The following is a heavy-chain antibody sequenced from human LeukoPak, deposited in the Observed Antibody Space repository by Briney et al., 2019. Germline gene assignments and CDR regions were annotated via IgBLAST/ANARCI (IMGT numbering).Heavy chain of an antibody. CDR3: ARDSLEGSGSRKYWYFDL. CDR2: ISSSGSSI. J-gene: IGHJ2*01. D-gene: IGHD3-10*01. CDR1: GFTFSSYA. V-gene: IGHV3-48*03. Sequence: SGGSLRLSCAASGFTFSSYAMSWVRQAPGKGLEWVSYISSSGSSIYYADSVKGRFTISRDNAKNSLYLQMNSLRAEDTAVYYCARDSLEGSGSRKYWYFDLWGQGTLVTVSS.